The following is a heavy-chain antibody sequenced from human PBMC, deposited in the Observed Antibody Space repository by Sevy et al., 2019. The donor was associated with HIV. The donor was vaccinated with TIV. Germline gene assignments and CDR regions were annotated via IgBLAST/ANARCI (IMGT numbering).Heavy chain of an antibody. D-gene: IGHD6-13*01. CDR2: IKQDGSVK. CDR3: VRAIAADGSF. CDR1: GFSLNSYW. J-gene: IGHJ4*02. V-gene: IGHV3-7*01. Sequence: GGSLRLSCAASGFSLNSYWMSWVRQAPGKGLEWVANIKQDGSVKYYVDSVKGRFTISRDNARNLLYLQMNSLRAEDTALYYCVRAIAADGSFWGQGTQVTVSS.